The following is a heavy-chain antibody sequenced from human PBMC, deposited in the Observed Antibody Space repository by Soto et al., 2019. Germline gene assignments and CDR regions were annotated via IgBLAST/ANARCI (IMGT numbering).Heavy chain of an antibody. V-gene: IGHV4-4*07. CDR3: VRDGTKTLRDWFEP. Sequence: SETLSLTCTVSGASISGFYWSWIRKSAGKGLEWIGRIYATGTTDYNPSLKSRVMMSVDTSKKQFSLKLRSVTAADMAVYYCVRDGTKTLRDWFEPWGQGISVTVLL. J-gene: IGHJ5*02. CDR1: GASISGFY. CDR2: IYATGTT. D-gene: IGHD1-1*01.